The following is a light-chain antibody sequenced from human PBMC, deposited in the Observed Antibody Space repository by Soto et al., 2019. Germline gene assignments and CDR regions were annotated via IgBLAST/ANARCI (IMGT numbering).Light chain of an antibody. CDR3: QQQGT. CDR1: QSISSW. V-gene: IGKV1-5*03. CDR2: KAS. Sequence: EIQKIQSLSTLLAYEGDRVTITCRASQSISSWWAWYQQKPGKAPKLLIYKASSLESGVPSRFSGSGSGTEFTLTISSLQPDDFATYYCQQQGTFGQGTKVDIK. J-gene: IGKJ1*01.